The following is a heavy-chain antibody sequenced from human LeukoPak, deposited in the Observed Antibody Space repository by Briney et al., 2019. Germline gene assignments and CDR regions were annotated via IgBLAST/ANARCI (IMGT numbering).Heavy chain of an antibody. J-gene: IGHJ4*02. CDR3: ARRNHYDSKETDY. V-gene: IGHV3-30*04. D-gene: IGHD3-22*01. CDR1: GFSFYNLA. Sequence: GGSLRLSCATSGFSFYNLAFHWVRQAPGKGLEWVSLISHDGNSRKYADSVKGRFIVSRDNSKNTLYLQMNSLRSEDTAVYHCARRNHYDSKETDYWGQGTLVTVSS. CDR2: ISHDGNSR.